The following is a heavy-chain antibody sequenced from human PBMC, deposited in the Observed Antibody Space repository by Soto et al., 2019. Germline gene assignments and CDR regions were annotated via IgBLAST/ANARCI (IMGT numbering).Heavy chain of an antibody. V-gene: IGHV3-74*01. CDR1: GFTFSIYW. Sequence: GGSLRLSCAASGFTFSIYWMHWVRQAPGKGLVWVARINSDGTTTNSADSVRGRFTISRDNAKNTLYLQMNSLRVEDTAVYYCARAGVGGYCNANSCYDPWGQGTLVTVSS. CDR3: ARAGVGGYCNANSCYDP. CDR2: INSDGTTT. D-gene: IGHD2-15*01. J-gene: IGHJ5*02.